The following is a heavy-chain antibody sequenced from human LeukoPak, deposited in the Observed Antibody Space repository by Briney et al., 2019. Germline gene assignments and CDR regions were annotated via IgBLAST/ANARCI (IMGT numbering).Heavy chain of an antibody. Sequence: GGPQRLPCTASGFTFSGSAMHWVRHASEKGLEGVGRIRSKANSYASAYAASVNGSFTIARDDSKITAYLQMNSLKTEDASVYYCSKWRELNPTEEALDIWGQGTMVTVSS. CDR1: GFTFSGSA. J-gene: IGHJ3*02. V-gene: IGHV3-73*01. CDR3: SKWRELNPTEEALDI. CDR2: IRSKANSYAS. D-gene: IGHD1-26*01.